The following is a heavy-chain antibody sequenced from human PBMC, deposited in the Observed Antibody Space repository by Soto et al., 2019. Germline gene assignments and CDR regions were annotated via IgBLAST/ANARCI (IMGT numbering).Heavy chain of an antibody. CDR3: ARGMGRYLDI. CDR1: GDSIGNFY. V-gene: IGHV4-4*07. CDR2: LSASGRT. D-gene: IGHD2-8*01. J-gene: IGHJ2*01. Sequence: QVHLQESGPGLVKPSETLSLTCAISGDSIGNFYWSWIRQPAGKGLESLGRLSASGRTNYSPSLQSRVTMSLDRSKNRFSLRLTSVSAADTAVYFCARGMGRYLDIWGRGTLVTVSS.